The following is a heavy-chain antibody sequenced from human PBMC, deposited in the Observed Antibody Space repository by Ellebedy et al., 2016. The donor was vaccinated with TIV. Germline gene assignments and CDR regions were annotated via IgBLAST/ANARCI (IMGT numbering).Heavy chain of an antibody. CDR2: IWYDGSNK. CDR3: ARGFLLGYCSSTSCPNAFDI. J-gene: IGHJ3*02. V-gene: IGHV3-33*01. CDR1: GFTFSSYG. Sequence: GESLKISXAASGFTFSSYGMHWVRQAPGKGLEWVAVIWYDGSNKYYADSVKGRFTISRDNSKNTLYLQMNSLRAEDTAVYYCARGFLLGYCSSTSCPNAFDIWGQGTMVTVSS. D-gene: IGHD2-2*01.